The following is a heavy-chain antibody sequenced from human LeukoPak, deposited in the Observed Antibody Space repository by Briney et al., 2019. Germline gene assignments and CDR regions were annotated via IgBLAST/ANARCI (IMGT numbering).Heavy chain of an antibody. V-gene: IGHV4-39*07. J-gene: IGHJ4*02. CDR2: IYYSGSA. D-gene: IGHD1-26*01. CDR1: GGSISRCSYY. Sequence: SETLSLTCTVSGGSISRCSYYWSRIRKPPGKGVGWIESIYYSGSAYYNPSLKSRVTRSVATCKNQFSLKVISVTAADTAVYDCAARSGSYFDYWGQGTLVTVSS. CDR3: AARSGSYFDY.